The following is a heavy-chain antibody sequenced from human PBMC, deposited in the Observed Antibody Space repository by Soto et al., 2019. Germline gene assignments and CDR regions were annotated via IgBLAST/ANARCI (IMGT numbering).Heavy chain of an antibody. CDR3: ARSLYCSSTSCSYTQYYYYYYMDV. Sequence: SETLSLTCTVSGGSISSYYWSWIRQPPGKGLEWIGYIYYSGSTNYNPSLKSRFTISVDTSKNQFSLKLSSVTAADTAVYYCARSLYCSSTSCSYTQYYYYYYMDVWGKGTTVTVSS. J-gene: IGHJ6*03. CDR2: IYYSGST. CDR1: GGSISSYY. D-gene: IGHD2-2*01. V-gene: IGHV4-59*01.